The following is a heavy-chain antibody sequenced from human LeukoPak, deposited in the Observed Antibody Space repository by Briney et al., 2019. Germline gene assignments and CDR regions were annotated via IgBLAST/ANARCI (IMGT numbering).Heavy chain of an antibody. CDR2: IYYSGST. V-gene: IGHV4-59*11. CDR1: GGSISSHY. Sequence: SETLSLTCTVSGGSISSHYWSWIRQPPGKGLEWIGYIYYSGSTNYNPSLKSRVTISVDTSKNQFSLKLSSVTAADTAVYYCASGQYYDFWSGYYDYWGQGTLVSVSS. CDR3: ASGQYYDFWSGYYDY. D-gene: IGHD3-3*01. J-gene: IGHJ4*02.